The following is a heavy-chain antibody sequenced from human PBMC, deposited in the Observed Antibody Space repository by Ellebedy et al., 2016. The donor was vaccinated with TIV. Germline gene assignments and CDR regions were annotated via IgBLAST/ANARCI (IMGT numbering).Heavy chain of an antibody. CDR2: ISGSGTSI. CDR1: GFNFGGHG. D-gene: IGHD3-22*01. CDR3: ARDRTYYDSSGYYYGGHAFDI. J-gene: IGHJ3*02. V-gene: IGHV3-23*01. Sequence: GESLKISCAASGFNFGGHGMNWVRQAPGKGLEWVSTISGSGTSIYYADSVKGRFTVSRDNYMNTLYLQINGLRAEDTAIYYCARDRTYYDSSGYYYGGHAFDIWGPGTLLTVSS.